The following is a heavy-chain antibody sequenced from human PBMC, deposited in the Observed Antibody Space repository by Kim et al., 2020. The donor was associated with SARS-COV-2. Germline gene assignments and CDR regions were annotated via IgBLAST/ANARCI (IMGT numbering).Heavy chain of an antibody. Sequence: KFQGRVTMTRHTSISTAYMELSSLRSEDTAVYYCARGTSVWFGELFPFDYWGQGTLVTVSS. D-gene: IGHD3-10*01. V-gene: IGHV1-8*01. CDR3: ARGTSVWFGELFPFDY. J-gene: IGHJ4*02.